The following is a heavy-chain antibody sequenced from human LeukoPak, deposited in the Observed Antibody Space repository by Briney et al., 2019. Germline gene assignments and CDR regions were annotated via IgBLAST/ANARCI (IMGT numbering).Heavy chain of an antibody. V-gene: IGHV3-53*01. CDR2: IYSGDST. J-gene: IGHJ4*02. D-gene: IGHD1/OR15-1a*01. CDR1: GFTVNANY. Sequence: GGSLRLSCAAAGFTVNANYVTWVRQAPGEGLECVSVIYSGDSTYYADSVKGRFTISRDNSKNTLYRQMNSLRAEDTAIYYCARVNKGHYLDYWGKGTLVTVSS. CDR3: ARVNKGHYLDY.